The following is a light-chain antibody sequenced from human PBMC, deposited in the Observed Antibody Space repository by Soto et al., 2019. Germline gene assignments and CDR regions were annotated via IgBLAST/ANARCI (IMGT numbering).Light chain of an antibody. J-gene: IGLJ1*01. CDR3: SSYKRSRDYV. V-gene: IGLV2-14*01. Sequence: QSVLTQPASVSGSPGQSITISCTGTSSDVGGYNYVSWYQQQSGKAPKLMIHEVSNRPSGVSNRFSGSKSGNTASLTISGLKAEDEPDYYCSSYKRSRDYVLVTGTTVTV. CDR2: EVS. CDR1: SSDVGGYNY.